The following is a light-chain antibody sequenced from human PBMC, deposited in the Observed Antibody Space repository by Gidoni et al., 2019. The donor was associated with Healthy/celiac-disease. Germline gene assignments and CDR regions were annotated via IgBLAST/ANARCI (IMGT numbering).Light chain of an antibody. CDR2: QDS. J-gene: IGLJ2*01. CDR3: QAWDSSTEV. Sequence: SYELTQPPSVSVSSGQTASITCPGDKLGDKYACWYQQKPGQSPVLVIYQDSKRPSGIPERFSGSNSGNTATLTISGTQSMDEADYYCQAWDSSTEVFGGGTKLTVL. V-gene: IGLV3-1*01. CDR1: KLGDKY.